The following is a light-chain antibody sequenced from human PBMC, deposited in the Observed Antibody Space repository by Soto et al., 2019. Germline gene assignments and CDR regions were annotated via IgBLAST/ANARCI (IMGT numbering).Light chain of an antibody. CDR3: SSSAGIYHYLV. Sequence: QSALTQPRSVSGSPGLSVPISCTGTSSDVGGYNSVSWYQQHPGKAPRLMIYEVNKRPSGVPDRFSGSKSGYTASLTVSGLQTEDEAFYYCSSSAGIYHYLVFGGGTKVTVL. V-gene: IGLV2-11*01. J-gene: IGLJ3*02. CDR1: SSDVGGYNS. CDR2: EVN.